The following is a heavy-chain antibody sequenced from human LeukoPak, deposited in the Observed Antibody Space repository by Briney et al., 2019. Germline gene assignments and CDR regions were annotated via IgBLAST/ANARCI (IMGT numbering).Heavy chain of an antibody. CDR2: ISWNSGSI. Sequence: GGSLRLSCAASGFAFDDYAMHWVRQAPGKGLEWVSGISWNSGSIDYAGSVKGRFTISRDNAKNSLYLQMNSLRAEDMALYYCTKDRGSRQWLVAPDYWGQGTLVTVSS. V-gene: IGHV3-9*03. J-gene: IGHJ4*02. D-gene: IGHD6-19*01. CDR1: GFAFDDYA. CDR3: TKDRGSRQWLVAPDY.